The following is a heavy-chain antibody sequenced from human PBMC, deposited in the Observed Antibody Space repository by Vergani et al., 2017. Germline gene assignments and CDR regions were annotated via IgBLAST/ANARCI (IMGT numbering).Heavy chain of an antibody. J-gene: IGHJ6*01. V-gene: IGHV3-21*01. CDR3: ARDRCCLGSGDCPCFYYYGLDG. CDR2: ISSSSSYI. CDR1: GFTFSSYS. D-gene: IGHD3-10*02. Sequence: EVQLVESGGGLVKRGGSLRLSCAASGFTFSSYSMNWVRQAPGKGLEWVSSISSSSSYIHYSDSLKGRFTISRDNAKSSLYLQMNSLRAEDTGVYYCARDRCCLGSGDCPCFYYYGLDG.